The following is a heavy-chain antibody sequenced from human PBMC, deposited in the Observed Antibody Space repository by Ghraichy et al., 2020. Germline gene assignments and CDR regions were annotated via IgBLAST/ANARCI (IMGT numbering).Heavy chain of an antibody. CDR1: GGTFSSYA. Sequence: SVKVSCKASGGTFSSYAISWVRQAPGQGLEWMGGIIPIFGTANYAQKFQGRVTITADKSTSTAYMELSSLRSEDTAVYYCARSQYCSSTSCYEYSSGWLVAWDWGQGTLVTVSS. J-gene: IGHJ4*02. D-gene: IGHD2-2*01. V-gene: IGHV1-69*06. CDR2: IIPIFGTA. CDR3: ARSQYCSSTSCYEYSSGWLVAWD.